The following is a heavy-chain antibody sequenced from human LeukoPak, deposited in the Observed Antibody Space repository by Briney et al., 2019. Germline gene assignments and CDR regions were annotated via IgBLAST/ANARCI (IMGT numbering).Heavy chain of an antibody. CDR3: ARAKYFDF. CDR1: GGSISTYY. V-gene: IGHV4-59*01. J-gene: IGHJ4*02. CDR2: IYYSGST. Sequence: PSETLSLTCSVSGGSISTYYWSWLRRPPGKGLEWIGNIYYSGSTNYNPSLKSRVTISVDTFKNQFYLKLSSVTAADTAVYYCARAKYFDFWGQGTLVTVSS.